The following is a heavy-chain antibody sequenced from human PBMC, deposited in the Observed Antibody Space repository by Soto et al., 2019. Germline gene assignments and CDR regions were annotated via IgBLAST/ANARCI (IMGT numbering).Heavy chain of an antibody. D-gene: IGHD3-22*01. CDR2: ISGSGGST. CDR3: AKPLYYYDSSGYM. Sequence: VQLQQRGAGLLKPSETLSLTCAVYGGSFSGYYWSWIRQPPGKGLEWVSAISGSGGSTYYADSVKGRCTISRDNSKDTLYLQMNSLRAEDTAVYYCAKPLYYYDSSGYMWGQGTLVTVS. V-gene: IGHV3-23*01. J-gene: IGHJ4*02. CDR1: GGSFSGYY.